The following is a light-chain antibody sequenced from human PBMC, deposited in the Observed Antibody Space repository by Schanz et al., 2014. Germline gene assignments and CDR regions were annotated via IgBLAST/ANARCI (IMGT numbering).Light chain of an antibody. V-gene: IGKV3-15*01. Sequence: EIVMTQSPATLSVSPGERATLSCRASQSVSSNLAWYQQKPGQAPRLLIYGVSTRATGIPARFSGSASGTEFTLTISRLGPEDFAVYYCHQYGTSWWTFGQGTKVEVK. CDR1: QSVSSN. CDR3: HQYGTSWWT. CDR2: GVS. J-gene: IGKJ1*01.